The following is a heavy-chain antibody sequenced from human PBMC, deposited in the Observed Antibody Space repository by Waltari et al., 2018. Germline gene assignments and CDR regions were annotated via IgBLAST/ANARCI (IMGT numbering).Heavy chain of an antibody. Sequence: EVQLVESGGGLVQPGGSLRLSCAASGFTFSSYAMIWVRQAPGKGLEWVSAISGSGGSTYYADSVKGRFTISRVNSKNTLYLQMNSLRAEDTAVYYCAKGFSSSWYNYYYMDVWGKGTTVTVSS. D-gene: IGHD6-13*01. J-gene: IGHJ6*03. V-gene: IGHV3-23*04. CDR2: ISGSGGST. CDR3: AKGFSSSWYNYYYMDV. CDR1: GFTFSSYA.